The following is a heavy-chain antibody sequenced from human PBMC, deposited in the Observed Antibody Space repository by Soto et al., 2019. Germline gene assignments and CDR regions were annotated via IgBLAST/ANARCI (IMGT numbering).Heavy chain of an antibody. CDR2: ISGSGGNT. CDR1: GFTFSRYA. V-gene: IGHV3-23*01. CDR3: AKSITARPFDY. D-gene: IGHD6-6*01. J-gene: IGHJ4*02. Sequence: GGSLRLSCTASGFTFSRYAMNWVRQAPGKGLEWVSAISGSGGNTYYADSVKGRFTISRDNSKNTLYLQMNSLRAEDTAVYYCAKSITARPFDYWGQGALVTVAS.